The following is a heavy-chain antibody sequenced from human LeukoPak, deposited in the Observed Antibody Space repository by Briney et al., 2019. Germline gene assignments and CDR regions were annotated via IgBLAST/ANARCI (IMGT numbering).Heavy chain of an antibody. V-gene: IGHV1-18*01. CDR1: GYTFTSYG. Sequence: ASAKVSCKASGYTFTSYGISWVRQAPGQGLEWMGWISAYNGNTNYAQKLQGRVTMTTDTSTSTAYMELRSLRSDDTAVYYCARDRRPYSSSGAFDIWGQGTMVTVSS. CDR3: ARDRRPYSSSGAFDI. CDR2: ISAYNGNT. J-gene: IGHJ3*02. D-gene: IGHD6-6*01.